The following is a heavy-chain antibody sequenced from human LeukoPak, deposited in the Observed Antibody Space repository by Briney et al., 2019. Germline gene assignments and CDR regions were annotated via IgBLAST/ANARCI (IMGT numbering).Heavy chain of an antibody. CDR2: VMSGRGST. J-gene: IGHJ4*02. Sequence: GGSLRLSCAASGFSVSDYSISWICQSPGQGPEWISYVMSGRGSTNYADSAKGRFTISRDNAKNSVALQLDGLRADDTAVYFCTRERRGSYYAFESWGQGTLVTVSS. CDR1: GFSVSDYS. D-gene: IGHD3-16*01. CDR3: TRERRGSYYAFES. V-gene: IGHV3-11*05.